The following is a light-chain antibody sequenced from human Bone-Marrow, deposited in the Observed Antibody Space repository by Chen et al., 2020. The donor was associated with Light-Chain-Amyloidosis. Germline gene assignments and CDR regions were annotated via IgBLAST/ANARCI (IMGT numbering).Light chain of an antibody. J-gene: IGLJ2*01. V-gene: IGLV3-25*03. Sequence: SYELNQPPSVSVSPGQTARITCSGDDLPTQYAYWYQQKPGQAPVLVIHRDTERPSGSSERFSGSSSGTTATLTISGVQAEDEADYHCQSADSSGTYEVIFGGGTKLTVL. CDR3: QSADSSGTYEVI. CDR1: DLPTQY. CDR2: RDT.